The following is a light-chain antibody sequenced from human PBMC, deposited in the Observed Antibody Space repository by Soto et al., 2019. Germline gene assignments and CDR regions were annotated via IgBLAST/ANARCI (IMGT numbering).Light chain of an antibody. CDR3: AVWDDRLSGMV. V-gene: IGLV1-44*01. Sequence: QSVLTQPPSASGTPGQRVTISCSGSSSNIETNTVDWYQHLPGTAPKVLIFNNNQRPSGVPDRFSGSKSGTSASLAISGLQSEDEADYYCAVWDDRLSGMVFGGGTKLTVL. J-gene: IGLJ2*01. CDR2: NNN. CDR1: SSNIETNT.